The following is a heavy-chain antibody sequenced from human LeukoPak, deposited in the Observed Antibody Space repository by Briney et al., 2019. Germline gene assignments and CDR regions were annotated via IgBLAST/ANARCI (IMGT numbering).Heavy chain of an antibody. Sequence: ASVKVSCKASGYTFTSYYMHWVRQAPGQGLEWMGIINPSGGSTSYAQKFQGRVTMTRDMSTSTVYMELSSLRSEDTAVYYCAGSSGCSSTSCHPYYFDYWGQGTLVTVSS. D-gene: IGHD2-2*01. J-gene: IGHJ4*02. CDR2: INPSGGST. CDR3: AGSSGCSSTSCHPYYFDY. CDR1: GYTFTSYY. V-gene: IGHV1-46*01.